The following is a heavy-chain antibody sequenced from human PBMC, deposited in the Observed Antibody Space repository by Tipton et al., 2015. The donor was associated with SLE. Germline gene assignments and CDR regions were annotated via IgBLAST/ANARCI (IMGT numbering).Heavy chain of an antibody. J-gene: IGHJ6*02. CDR2: IYYSGST. CDR3: AREGGYAGSGSYGTV. Sequence: TLSLTCTVSGGSISSSSYYWGWIRQPPGKGLEWIGSIYYSGSTYYNPSLKSRVTISVDTSKNQFSLELNSVTAADTAVDFCAREGGYAGSGSYGTVWGQGTTVTVSS. D-gene: IGHD3-10*01. CDR1: GGSISSSSYY. V-gene: IGHV4-39*07.